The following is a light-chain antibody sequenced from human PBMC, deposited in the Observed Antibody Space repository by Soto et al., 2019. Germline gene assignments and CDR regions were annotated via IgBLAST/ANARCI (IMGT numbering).Light chain of an antibody. J-gene: IGLJ2*01. CDR1: NSDVGDYNY. V-gene: IGLV2-14*01. CDR3: SSYTSSSTYVL. Sequence: QSVLTQPASVSGSPGQSITISCTGTNSDVGDYNYVSWYQQHPGKAPKLMIFDVSNRPSGISNRFSGSKSGNTASLTISGLQAEDEADYYCSSYTSSSTYVLFGGGTKLTVL. CDR2: DVS.